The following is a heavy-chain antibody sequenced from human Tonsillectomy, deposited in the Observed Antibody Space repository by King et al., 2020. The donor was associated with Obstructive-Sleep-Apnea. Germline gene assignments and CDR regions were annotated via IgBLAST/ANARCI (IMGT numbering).Heavy chain of an antibody. J-gene: IGHJ3*02. D-gene: IGHD3-22*01. CDR1: GFTFRSYG. Sequence: VQLVESGGGVVQPGRSLRLSCAASGFTFRSYGMHWVRQAPGKGLEWLAVIWNDGSNKYYADSVKGRFTGSRDNSKNTLYLQLNSLRAEDTAVYYCARDWYYDGAGAFDIWGQGTMVTVSS. V-gene: IGHV3-33*01. CDR2: IWNDGSNK. CDR3: ARDWYYDGAGAFDI.